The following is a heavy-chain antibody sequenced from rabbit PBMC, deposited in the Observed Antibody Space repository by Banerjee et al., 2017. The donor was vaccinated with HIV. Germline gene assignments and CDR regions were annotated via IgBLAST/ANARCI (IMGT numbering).Heavy chain of an antibody. CDR1: GFSFSSSYY. V-gene: IGHV1S45*01. CDR3: ARDLAGVIGWNFSL. D-gene: IGHD4-1*01. Sequence: QEQLEESGGDLVKPEGSLTLTCTASGFSFSSSYYMCWVRQAPGKGLEWIGYITYGGSAYYASWVNGRFTISKHNAQNTTYLQLNSLTVADTATYFCARDLAGVIGWNFSLWGPGTLVTVS. J-gene: IGHJ4*01. CDR2: ITYGGSA.